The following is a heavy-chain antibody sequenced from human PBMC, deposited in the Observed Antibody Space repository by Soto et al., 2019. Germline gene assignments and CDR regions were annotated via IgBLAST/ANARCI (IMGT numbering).Heavy chain of an antibody. CDR2: IYYSGST. CDR1: GGSISSYY. J-gene: IGHJ4*02. CDR3: ARRYGSGFDY. Sequence: SETLSLTCTVSGGSISSYYWSWIRQPPGKGLEWIGYIYYSGSTNYNPSHKSRVTISVDTSKNQFSLKLSSVTAADTAVYYCARRYGSGFDYWGQGTLVTVSS. D-gene: IGHD3-10*01. V-gene: IGHV4-59*08.